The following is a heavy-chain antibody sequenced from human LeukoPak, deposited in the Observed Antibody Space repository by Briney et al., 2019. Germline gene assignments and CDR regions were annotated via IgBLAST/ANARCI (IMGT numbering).Heavy chain of an antibody. J-gene: IGHJ4*02. Sequence: GGSLRLSCAASGFTFSNYAMSWVRLRQAPGKGLEWVSTVNADGGNTYYADSVKGRFTISRDNSKSTLILQMNSLRVEDTALYYCTKRVKYGGTWDHFADWGQGTLVTVSS. CDR3: TKRVKYGGTWDHFAD. D-gene: IGHD1-26*01. CDR1: GFTFSNYA. CDR2: VNADGGNT. V-gene: IGHV3-23*01.